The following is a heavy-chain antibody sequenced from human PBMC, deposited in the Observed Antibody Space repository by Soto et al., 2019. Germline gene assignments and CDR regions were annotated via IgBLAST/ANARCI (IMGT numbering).Heavy chain of an antibody. V-gene: IGHV1-3*01. D-gene: IGHD2-2*01. J-gene: IGHJ4*01. CDR2: ISAGNGNT. Sequence: GASVKVSCKASGYTFASYTLHWVRQAPGQRFEWLGWISAGNGNTKSSQKFQDRVTFDRNTSASTVYMELNSLRSEDTAIYYCARVSMAPHAAIFYYDYWCQGSFVTVSS. CDR3: ARVSMAPHAAIFYYDY. CDR1: GYTFASYT.